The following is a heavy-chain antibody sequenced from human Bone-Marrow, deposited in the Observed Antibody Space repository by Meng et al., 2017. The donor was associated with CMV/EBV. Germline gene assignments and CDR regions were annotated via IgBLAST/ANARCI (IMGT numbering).Heavy chain of an antibody. CDR3: ASPPSNHAFDI. V-gene: IGHV1-69*10. D-gene: IGHD1-14*01. CDR2: IIPILGIA. Sequence: SVKSCKASGGTFSSYAISWVRQAPGQGLEWMGGIIPILGIANYAQKFQGRVTITADKSTSTAYMELSSLRSEDTAVYYCASPPSNHAFDIWGQGTMVTVSS. CDR1: GGTFSSYA. J-gene: IGHJ3*02.